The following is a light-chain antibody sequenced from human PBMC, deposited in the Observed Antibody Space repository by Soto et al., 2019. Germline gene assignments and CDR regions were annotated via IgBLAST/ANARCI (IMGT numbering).Light chain of an antibody. CDR1: QSISSH. CDR2: AAS. J-gene: IGKJ1*01. CDR3: QQGYSTPRT. V-gene: IGKV1-39*01. Sequence: DVQMTQSPSSLSASVGDRVTITCRASQSISSHLNWYQRKPGKAPKLLIYAASTLQSGVPSMFSGSGSGTDFTLTISSLQPEDSATYYCQQGYSTPRTFGQGTKVEIK.